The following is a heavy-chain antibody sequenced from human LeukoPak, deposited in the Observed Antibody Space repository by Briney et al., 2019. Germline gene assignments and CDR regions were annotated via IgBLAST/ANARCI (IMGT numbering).Heavy chain of an antibody. CDR2: IYYSGST. CDR1: GGSISSYY. CDR3: ASTAYCGGDCYPDIFDY. D-gene: IGHD2-21*02. V-gene: IGHV4-59*08. J-gene: IGHJ4*02. Sequence: SETLSLTCTVSGGSISSYYWSWIRQPPGKGLEWIGYIYYSGSTNYNPSLKSRVTISVDTSKNQFSLKPSSVTAADTAVYYCASTAYCGGDCYPDIFDYWGQGTLVTVSS.